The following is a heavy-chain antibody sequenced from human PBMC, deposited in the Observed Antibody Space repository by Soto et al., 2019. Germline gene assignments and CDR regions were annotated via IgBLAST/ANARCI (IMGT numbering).Heavy chain of an antibody. CDR1: GFTFSDYG. V-gene: IGHV3-30*18. CDR3: AKGSGLWSPGDY. CDR2: TSGDESKK. Sequence: GGSLRLSCAASGFTFSDYGMHWVRQAPGKGLEWLGFTSGDESKKYYADSVKGRFTISRDNSKNTLYLQMNSLRAEDTAMYYCAKGSGLWSPGDYWAQGTPVTVSS. D-gene: IGHD3-10*01. J-gene: IGHJ4*02.